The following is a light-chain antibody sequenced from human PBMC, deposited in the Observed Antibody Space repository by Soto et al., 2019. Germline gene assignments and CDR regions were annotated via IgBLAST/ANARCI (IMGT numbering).Light chain of an antibody. V-gene: IGLV1-44*01. CDR1: RSNIGSNK. CDR3: AVWDDSLNNWL. Sequence: QSVLTQPLSASGTPGQRVAISCFGSRSNIGSNKVNWYQQFPGTAPKLLIYNNQRPSGVPDRFSGSKSGTSASLAISGLQSEDEADYYCAVWDDSLNNWLFGGGTKLTVL. J-gene: IGLJ3*02. CDR2: NN.